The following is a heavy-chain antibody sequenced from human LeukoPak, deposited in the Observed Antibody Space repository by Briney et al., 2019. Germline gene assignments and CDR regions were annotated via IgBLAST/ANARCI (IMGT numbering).Heavy chain of an antibody. Sequence: ASVKVSCKASGGTFSSYAISWVRQAPGQGLEWMGWISPYNGNTNYAQKLQGRVTMTTDTSTSTAYMELRSLRSDDTAVYYCARDSGPDGLDPWGQGTLVTVSS. CDR2: ISPYNGNT. J-gene: IGHJ5*02. V-gene: IGHV1-18*01. D-gene: IGHD5-12*01. CDR1: GGTFSSYA. CDR3: ARDSGPDGLDP.